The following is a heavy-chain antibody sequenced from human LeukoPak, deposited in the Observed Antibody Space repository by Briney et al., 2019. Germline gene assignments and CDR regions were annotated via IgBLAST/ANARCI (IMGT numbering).Heavy chain of an antibody. Sequence: PGGSLRLSCAASGFTFDDYAMHWVRQAPGKSLEWVSLISWDGGSTYYADSVKGRFTISRDNSKNSLYLQMNSLRAEDTALYYCAKDISYSSSWEYYFDYWGQGTLVTVSS. V-gene: IGHV3-43D*03. CDR1: GFTFDDYA. CDR3: AKDISYSSSWEYYFDY. D-gene: IGHD6-13*01. J-gene: IGHJ4*02. CDR2: ISWDGGST.